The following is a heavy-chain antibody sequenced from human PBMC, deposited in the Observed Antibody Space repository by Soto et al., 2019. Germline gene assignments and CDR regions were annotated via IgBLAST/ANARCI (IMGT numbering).Heavy chain of an antibody. Sequence: PGGSLRLSCAASGFTFSNYAMSWVRQAPGKGLEWVSDISGNDDSTYYTDSVKGRLTISRDKPKNTLYLQMNSLRAEDTAIYYCAKGNYCTRNSCRGGGFDIWGQGTTVTVSS. D-gene: IGHD2-2*01. V-gene: IGHV3-23*01. CDR3: AKGNYCTRNSCRGGGFDI. CDR1: GFTFSNYA. J-gene: IGHJ6*02. CDR2: ISGNDDST.